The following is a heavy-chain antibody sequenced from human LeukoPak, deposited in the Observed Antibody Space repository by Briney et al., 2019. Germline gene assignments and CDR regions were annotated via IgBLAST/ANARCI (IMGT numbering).Heavy chain of an antibody. CDR1: GSSISSYY. V-gene: IGHV4-59*01. J-gene: IGHJ4*02. Sequence: SETLSLTCTVSGSSISSYYWSWIRQPPGKGLEWIGYIYNSGSTKYNPSLKSRLTISVDTSKNQFSLTLSSVTAADTAVYYCARHSGSRTKEYYLDYWGQGTLVTVSS. CDR3: ARHSGSRTKEYYLDY. D-gene: IGHD6-19*01. CDR2: IYNSGST.